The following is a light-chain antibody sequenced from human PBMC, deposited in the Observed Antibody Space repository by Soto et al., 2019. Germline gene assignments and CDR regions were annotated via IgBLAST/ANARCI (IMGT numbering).Light chain of an antibody. CDR2: AAS. V-gene: IGKV3-20*01. Sequence: EVVLTQSPGTVSLSPGERVTLSCRASQSVISNYLAWYQQRPGQAPRLLIYAASCRATGIPDRFSGSRSRTDYHLSISSLGSEDLGDYYCQQYGSSLTWTFGQGPKLEIK. CDR1: QSVISNY. CDR3: QQYGSSLTWT. J-gene: IGKJ1*01.